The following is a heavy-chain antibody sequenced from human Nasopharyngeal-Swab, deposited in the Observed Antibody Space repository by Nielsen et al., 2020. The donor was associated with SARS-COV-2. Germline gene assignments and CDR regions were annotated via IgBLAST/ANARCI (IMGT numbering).Heavy chain of an antibody. CDR3: ARGQYRYSSSWYGGNWFDP. CDR1: GYTFTSYD. Sequence: ASVKVSCKASGYTFTSYDINWVRQATGQGLEWMGWMNPNSGNIGYAQKFQGRVTMTRNTSISTAYMELSSLRSEDTAVYYCARGQYRYSSSWYGGNWFDPWGQGTLVTVSS. D-gene: IGHD6-13*01. J-gene: IGHJ5*02. V-gene: IGHV1-8*01. CDR2: MNPNSGNI.